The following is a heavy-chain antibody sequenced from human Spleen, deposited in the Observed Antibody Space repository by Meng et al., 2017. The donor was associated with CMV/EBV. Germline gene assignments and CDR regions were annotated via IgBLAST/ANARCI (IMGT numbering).Heavy chain of an antibody. Sequence: GGSLRLSCAVSGFTSRDHYMDWVRQAPGKGLEWIGRTRDKVNSYTTEYAASVKGRFTISRDDSKNSVYLQMNSLKTEDTAVYYCARGCSSSSCYKAAYYYFGMDVWGQGTTVTVSS. V-gene: IGHV3-72*01. CDR1: GFTSRDHY. CDR3: ARGCSSSSCYKAAYYYFGMDV. CDR2: TRDKVNSYTT. J-gene: IGHJ6*02. D-gene: IGHD2-2*02.